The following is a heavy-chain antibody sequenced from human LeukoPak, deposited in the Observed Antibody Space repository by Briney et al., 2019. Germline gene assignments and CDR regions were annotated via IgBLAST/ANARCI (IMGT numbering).Heavy chain of an antibody. CDR1: GYTFAGYY. D-gene: IGHD1-26*01. J-gene: IGHJ4*02. V-gene: IGHV1-2*02. CDR3: ARDGLVGATVDY. CDR2: INPNSGGT. Sequence: ASVKVSCKASGYTFAGYYMHWVRQAPGQGLEWMGWINPNSGGTNYAQKFQGRVTMTRDTSISTAYMELSRLRSDDTAVYYCARDGLVGATVDYWGQGTLVTVSS.